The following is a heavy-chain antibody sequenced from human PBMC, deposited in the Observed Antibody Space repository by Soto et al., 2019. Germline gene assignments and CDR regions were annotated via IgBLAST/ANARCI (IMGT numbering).Heavy chain of an antibody. CDR1: GGSISSYY. J-gene: IGHJ6*02. Sequence: PSETLSLTCTVSGGSISSYYWSWIRQPPGKGLEWIGYIYYSGSTNYNPSLKSRVTISVDTSKNQFSLKLSSVTAADTAVYYCARTTYYHYGMDVWGQGNTVTVSS. CDR3: ARTTYYHYGMDV. V-gene: IGHV4-59*01. D-gene: IGHD1-1*01. CDR2: IYYSGST.